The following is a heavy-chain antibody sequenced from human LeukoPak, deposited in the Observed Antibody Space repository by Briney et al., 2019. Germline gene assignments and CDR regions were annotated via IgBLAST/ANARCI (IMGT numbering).Heavy chain of an antibody. CDR2: ISAYNGNT. V-gene: IGHV1-18*01. J-gene: IGHJ4*02. Sequence: ASVKVSCKASGYTFTSYGISWVRQAPGQGLEWMGWISAYNGNTNYAQKLQGRVTMTTDTSTSTVYMELSSLRSEDTAVYYCAREMSPKVFEYWGQGTLVTVSS. CDR3: AREMSPKVFEY. CDR1: GYTFTSYG.